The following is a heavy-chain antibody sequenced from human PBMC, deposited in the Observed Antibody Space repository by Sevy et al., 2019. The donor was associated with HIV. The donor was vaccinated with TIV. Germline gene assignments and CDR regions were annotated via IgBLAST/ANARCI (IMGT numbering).Heavy chain of an antibody. V-gene: IGHV1-69*13. Sequence: ASVKVSCKASGDTFSTYGLSWVRQAPGQGREWMGGICPIFGTPNYAQKFQGRVTITADESASTAYMELSSLRSEDTALYYCAREGGVATTGDHDAFDIWGHGTLVTVSS. CDR3: AREGGVATTGDHDAFDI. CDR1: GDTFSTYG. J-gene: IGHJ3*02. CDR2: ICPIFGTP. D-gene: IGHD7-27*01.